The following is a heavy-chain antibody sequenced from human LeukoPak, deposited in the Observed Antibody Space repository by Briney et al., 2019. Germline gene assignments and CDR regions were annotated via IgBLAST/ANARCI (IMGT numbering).Heavy chain of an antibody. V-gene: IGHV3-30-3*01. Sequence: GGSLRLSCAASGFTFSSYAMHWVRQAPGKGLEGGEVISYDGSNKYYADSVKGRFTISRDNSKNTLYLQMNSLRAEDTAVYYCARVRYPGIAVAGTQFDYWGQGTLVTVSS. D-gene: IGHD6-19*01. CDR2: ISYDGSNK. J-gene: IGHJ4*02. CDR1: GFTFSSYA. CDR3: ARVRYPGIAVAGTQFDY.